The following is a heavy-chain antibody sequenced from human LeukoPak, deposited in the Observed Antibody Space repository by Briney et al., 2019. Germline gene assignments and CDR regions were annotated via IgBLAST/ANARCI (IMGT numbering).Heavy chain of an antibody. V-gene: IGHV4-34*01. CDR2: INHSGST. Sequence: SETLSLTCAVYGGSFSGYYWSWIRQPPGKGLEWIGEINHSGSTNYNPSLKSRVTISVDTSKNQFSLKLSSVTAADTAVYYCARDYYYYDSSGYSAWGQGTLVTVSS. CDR3: ARDYYYYDSSGYSA. J-gene: IGHJ4*02. D-gene: IGHD3-22*01. CDR1: GGSFSGYY.